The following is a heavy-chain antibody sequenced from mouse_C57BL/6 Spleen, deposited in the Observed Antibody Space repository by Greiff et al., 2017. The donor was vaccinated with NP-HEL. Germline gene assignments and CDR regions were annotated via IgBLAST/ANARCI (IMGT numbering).Heavy chain of an antibody. Sequence: QVQLQQSGAELARPGASVKMSCKASGYTFTNYTMHWVKQRPGPGLEWIGFINPRTGYTKYNQKFKDKATLTADKSSSTAYMQVSSLTSEDSTVYFCAREGDGPDCDYWGPGTTLTVSS. J-gene: IGHJ2*01. D-gene: IGHD2-3*01. V-gene: IGHV1-4*01. CDR1: GYTFTNYT. CDR3: AREGDGPDCDY. CDR2: INPRTGYT.